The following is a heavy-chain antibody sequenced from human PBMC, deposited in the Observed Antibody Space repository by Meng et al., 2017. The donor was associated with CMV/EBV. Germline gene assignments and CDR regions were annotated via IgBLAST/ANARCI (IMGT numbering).Heavy chain of an antibody. CDR3: ARDWVQLERLGAFDI. J-gene: IGHJ3*02. V-gene: IGHV3-30-3*01. D-gene: IGHD1-1*01. CDR1: GFTFSSYA. CDR2: ISYDGSNK. Sequence: GESLKISCAASGFTFSSYAMHWVRQAPGKGLEWVAVISYDGSNKYYADSVKGRFTISRDNSKNTLYLQMNSLRAEDTAVYYCARDWVQLERLGAFDIWGQGTTVTV.